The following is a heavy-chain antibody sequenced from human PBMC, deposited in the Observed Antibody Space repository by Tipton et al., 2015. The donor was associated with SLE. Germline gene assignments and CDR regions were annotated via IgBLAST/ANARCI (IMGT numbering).Heavy chain of an antibody. CDR3: ARSYSSKLGFDY. D-gene: IGHD6-13*01. Sequence: TLSLTCTVSGYSISSGYYWGWIRQPPGKGLEWIGSIYHSGSTYYNPSLKSRVTISVDTSKNQFSLKLSSVTAADTAVYYCARSYSSKLGFDYWGQGTLVTVSS. CDR1: GYSISSGYY. J-gene: IGHJ4*02. CDR2: IYHSGST. V-gene: IGHV4-38-2*02.